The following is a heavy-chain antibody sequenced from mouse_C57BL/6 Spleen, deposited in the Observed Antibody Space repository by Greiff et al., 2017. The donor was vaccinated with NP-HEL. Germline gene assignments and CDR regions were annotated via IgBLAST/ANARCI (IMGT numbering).Heavy chain of an antibody. CDR1: GYTFTSYW. Sequence: VQLQQSGAELVMPGASVKLSCKASGYTFTSYWMHWVKQRPGQGLEWIGEIDPSDSYTNYNQKFKGKSTLTVDKSSSTAYMQLSSLTSEDSAVYYCARGIDSSGYGFAYWGQGTLVTVSA. J-gene: IGHJ3*01. V-gene: IGHV1-69*01. CDR3: ARGIDSSGYGFAY. CDR2: IDPSDSYT. D-gene: IGHD3-2*02.